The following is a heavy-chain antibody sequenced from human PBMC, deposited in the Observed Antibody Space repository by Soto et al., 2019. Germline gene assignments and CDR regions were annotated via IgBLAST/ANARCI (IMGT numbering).Heavy chain of an antibody. V-gene: IGHV3-21*01. CDR3: ASEVVVVVP. J-gene: IGHJ5*02. CDR2: ISSSSSYI. CDR1: GFTFSSYS. D-gene: IGHD2-15*01. Sequence: EVQLVESGGGLVKPGGSLGLSCAASGFTFSSYSMNWVRQAPGKGLEWVSSISSSSSYIYYADSVKGRFTISRDNAKNSLYLQMNSLRAEDTAVYYCASEVVVVVPWGQGTLVTVSS.